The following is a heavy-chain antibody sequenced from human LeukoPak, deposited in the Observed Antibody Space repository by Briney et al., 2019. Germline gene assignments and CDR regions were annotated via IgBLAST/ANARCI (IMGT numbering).Heavy chain of an antibody. D-gene: IGHD5-12*01. CDR3: ARGGYSGYVFWFDP. J-gene: IGHJ5*02. CDR1: GGSISSSNYY. V-gene: IGHV4-39*07. Sequence: SETLSLTCTVSGGSISSSNYYWGWIRQPPGKGLEWIGSIYYSGSTYYSPSLKSRVTISVDTSKNQFSLKLSSVTAADTAVYYCARGGYSGYVFWFDPWGQGALVTVSS. CDR2: IYYSGST.